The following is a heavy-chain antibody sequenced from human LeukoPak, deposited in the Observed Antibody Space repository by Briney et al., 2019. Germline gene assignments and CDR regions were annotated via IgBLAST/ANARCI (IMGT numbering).Heavy chain of an antibody. J-gene: IGHJ4*02. Sequence: PGGSLRLSCAVSGFTFSSYAMSWVRQAPGKGLEWVSSISSSSSYIYYADSVKGRFTISRDNAKNLLYLQMNSLRAEDTAVYYCARGYDGCSDYWGQGTLVTVSS. V-gene: IGHV3-21*01. CDR2: ISSSSSYI. CDR1: GFTFSSYA. D-gene: IGHD5-24*01. CDR3: ARGYDGCSDY.